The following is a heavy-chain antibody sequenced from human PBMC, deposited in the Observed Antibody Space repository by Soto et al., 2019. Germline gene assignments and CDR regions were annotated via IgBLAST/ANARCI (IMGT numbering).Heavy chain of an antibody. CDR2: INHSGST. CDR1: GGSFSGYY. D-gene: IGHD3-10*01. CDR3: ARGRGPGFYYYGSGSDHTRSNPGHRDFDE. V-gene: IGHV4-34*01. Sequence: SETLSLTCAVYGGSFSGYYWSWIRQPPGKGLEWIGEINHSGSTNYNPSLKSRVTISVDTSKNQFSLKLSSVTAADTAVYYCARGRGPGFYYYGSGSDHTRSNPGHRDFDEWGQGTLVTVSS. J-gene: IGHJ4*02.